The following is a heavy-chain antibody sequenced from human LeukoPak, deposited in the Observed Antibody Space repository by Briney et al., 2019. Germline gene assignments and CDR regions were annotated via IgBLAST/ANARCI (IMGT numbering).Heavy chain of an antibody. CDR1: GGSISSYY. CDR2: IYYSGST. D-gene: IGHD4-17*01. CDR3: AKDGVRPDFGDYYSADF. V-gene: IGHV4-59*01. J-gene: IGHJ4*02. Sequence: SETLSLTCTVSGGSISSYYWSWIRQPPGKGLEWIGYIYYSGSTNYNPSLKSRVTISVDTSKNQFSLKLSSVTAADTAVYYCAKDGVRPDFGDYYSADFWGQGTLVTVSS.